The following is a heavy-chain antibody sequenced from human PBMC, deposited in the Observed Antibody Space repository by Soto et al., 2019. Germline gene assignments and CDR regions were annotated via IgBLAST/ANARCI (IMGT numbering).Heavy chain of an antibody. CDR3: GRDRVMRGNSYYYGMDV. D-gene: IGHD2-21*01. Sequence: VLLEQSGAEVKKPGSSEKVSCKTSGGTFSNFAISWVRLAPGQGLEWMGVIIPKFSAPTYAQKFQGRVMITADESTSTAFMELSSLRSEDTAVYFCGRDRVMRGNSYYYGMDVWGQGTTVIVSS. V-gene: IGHV1-69*12. CDR1: GGTFSNFA. CDR2: IIPKFSAP. J-gene: IGHJ6*02.